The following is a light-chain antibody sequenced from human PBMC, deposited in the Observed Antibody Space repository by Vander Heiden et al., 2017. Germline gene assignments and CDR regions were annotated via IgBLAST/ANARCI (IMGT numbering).Light chain of an antibody. CDR2: AAS. J-gene: IGKJ1*01. Sequence: DIVMTQSPATLSVSPGERATISCRASQSIHVKLAWYQQRPGQPPRLLISAASTRAPGIPARFSGSGSGTEFTLTISSLQSEDVALYFCHQYDDWPHTFGQGTKVDIK. V-gene: IGKV3-15*01. CDR1: QSIHVK. CDR3: HQYDDWPHT.